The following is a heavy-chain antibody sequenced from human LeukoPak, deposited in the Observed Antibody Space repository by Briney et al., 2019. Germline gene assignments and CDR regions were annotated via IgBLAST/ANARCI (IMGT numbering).Heavy chain of an antibody. D-gene: IGHD6-19*01. CDR3: AKEPYSSGWYGVYFLDY. Sequence: GGSLRLACAVSGFSFSNYGMSWVRQAPGKGLEWVSVISGGGETTYYADSVKGRFTISRDNSKNTLYLQMNGLRAEDTAVYYCAKEPYSSGWYGVYFLDYWGQGTLVTVSS. V-gene: IGHV3-23*01. CDR1: GFSFSNYG. J-gene: IGHJ4*02. CDR2: ISGGGETT.